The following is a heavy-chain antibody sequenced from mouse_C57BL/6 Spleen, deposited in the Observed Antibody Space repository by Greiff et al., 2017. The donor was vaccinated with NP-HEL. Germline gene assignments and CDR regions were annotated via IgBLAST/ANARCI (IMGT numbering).Heavy chain of an antibody. D-gene: IGHD1-1*01. Sequence: EVKVVESGGDLVKPGGSLKLSCAASGFTFSSYGMSWVRQTPDKRLEWVATISSGGSYTYYPDSVKGRFTISRDNAKNTLYLQMSSLKSEDTAMYYCARSSYYGSSYWYFDVWGTGTTVTVSS. J-gene: IGHJ1*03. CDR2: ISSGGSYT. CDR3: ARSSYYGSSYWYFDV. V-gene: IGHV5-6*01. CDR1: GFTFSSYG.